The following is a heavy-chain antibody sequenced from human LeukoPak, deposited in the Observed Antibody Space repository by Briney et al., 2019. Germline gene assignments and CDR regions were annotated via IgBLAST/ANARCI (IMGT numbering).Heavy chain of an antibody. CDR1: GGSISSGDFY. CDR3: ARFSNAHGVKFDY. D-gene: IGHD2-8*01. Sequence: SETLSLTCTVSGGSISSGDFYWSWVRQHPEKGLEWIGYIYYSGTAYYNPSLKSQVTMSVDTSKNQFSLKLDSVTAADTAVYYCARFSNAHGVKFDYWGQGTLVTVSS. J-gene: IGHJ4*02. CDR2: IYYSGTA. V-gene: IGHV4-31*01.